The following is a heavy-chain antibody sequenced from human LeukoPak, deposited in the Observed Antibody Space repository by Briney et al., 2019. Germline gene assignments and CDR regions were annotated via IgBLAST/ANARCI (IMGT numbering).Heavy chain of an antibody. CDR1: GGSFSGYY. V-gene: IGHV4-34*01. D-gene: IGHD3-10*01. J-gene: IGHJ4*02. Sequence: SETLSLTCAVYGGSFSGYYWSWIRQPPGKGLEWIGEINHSGSTHYNLSLKSRVTISVDTSNNQFSLKLSSVTAADTAVYYCARYYYGSGSYYRLGFYDYWGQGTLVTVSS. CDR3: ARYYYGSGSYYRLGFYDY. CDR2: INHSGST.